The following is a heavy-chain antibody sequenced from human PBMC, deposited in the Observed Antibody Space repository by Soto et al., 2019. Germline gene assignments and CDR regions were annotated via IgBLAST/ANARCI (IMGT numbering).Heavy chain of an antibody. CDR1: GFTFSSYG. CDR2: IWYDGSSK. CDR3: ARDRSSGSVDY. V-gene: IGHV3-33*01. J-gene: IGHJ4*02. Sequence: PGGSLRLSCAASGFTFSSYGMHWVRQAPGKGLEWVAVIWYDGSSKYYADSVKGRFTISRDNSKNTLYLQMNSLRAEDTAVYYCARDRSSGSVDYWGQGTLVTVS. D-gene: IGHD3-22*01.